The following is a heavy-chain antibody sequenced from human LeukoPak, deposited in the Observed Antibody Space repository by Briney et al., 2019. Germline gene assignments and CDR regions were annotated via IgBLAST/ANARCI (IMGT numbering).Heavy chain of an antibody. V-gene: IGHV1-8*01. J-gene: IGHJ6*03. Sequence: ASVKLSCKASGYTFTSYDINWVRQATGQGLEWMGWMNTNSGNTRYEQKDQGRVTMTRNSSMSTAYMELSSLRSEDTAVYYCARGRKGSTIFGVVITELYYYYMDVWGKGTTVTVS. CDR1: GYTFTSYD. D-gene: IGHD3-3*01. CDR3: ARGRKGSTIFGVVITELYYYYMDV. CDR2: MNTNSGNT.